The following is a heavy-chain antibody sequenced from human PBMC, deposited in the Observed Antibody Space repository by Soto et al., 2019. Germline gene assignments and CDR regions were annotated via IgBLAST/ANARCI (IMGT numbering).Heavy chain of an antibody. CDR1: RCSFSNYW. Sequence: PGGSLRLSSAASRCSFSNYWMHWGRQAPGKGLVWVSRINSDGSSTSYADSVKGRFTISRDNAKNTLYLQMNSLRAEDTALYYCARDVDRRSYFNYWGQGTLVTVSS. CDR3: ARDVDRRSYFNY. V-gene: IGHV3-74*01. J-gene: IGHJ4*02. CDR2: INSDGSST. D-gene: IGHD5-12*01.